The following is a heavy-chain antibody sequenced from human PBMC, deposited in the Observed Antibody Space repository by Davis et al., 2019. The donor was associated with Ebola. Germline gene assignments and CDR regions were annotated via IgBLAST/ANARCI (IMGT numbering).Heavy chain of an antibody. Sequence: GEPLKISCAASGFTFDDYAMNWVRHAPGKGLEWFSCINWNGGSTGYADSVKGRFTISRDNAKNSLYLQMNSLRVEDTALYYCAREGRYCNGNTCYGGTLDYWGQGTLVTVSS. CDR3: AREGRYCNGNTCYGGTLDY. V-gene: IGHV3-20*04. D-gene: IGHD2-15*01. CDR2: INWNGGST. CDR1: GFTFDDYA. J-gene: IGHJ4*02.